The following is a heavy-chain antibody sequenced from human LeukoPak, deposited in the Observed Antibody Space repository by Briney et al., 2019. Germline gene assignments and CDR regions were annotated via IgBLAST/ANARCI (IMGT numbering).Heavy chain of an antibody. CDR2: IYYSGST. Sequence: PSETLSLTCTVSGGSISSSSYYWGWIRQPPGKGLEWIGSIYYSGSTNYNPSLKSRVTISVDTSKKQFFLKLRSVTAADTAVYYCTKRKLLWFGEEPGYAFDIWGQGTMVTVS. CDR3: TKRKLLWFGEEPGYAFDI. J-gene: IGHJ3*02. CDR1: GGSISSSSYY. D-gene: IGHD3-10*01. V-gene: IGHV4-39*07.